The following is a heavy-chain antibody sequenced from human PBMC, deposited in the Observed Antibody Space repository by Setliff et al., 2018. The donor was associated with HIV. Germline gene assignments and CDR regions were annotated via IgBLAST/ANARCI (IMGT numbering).Heavy chain of an antibody. D-gene: IGHD4-17*01. CDR3: SRGARPTDEYVWFDP. CDR1: GFTFGDYP. Sequence: AGGSLRLSCATSGFTFGDYPMSWFRQAPGKGLEWVSFIRTKAYRGTTEYAASVEGRFTISRDDSTSIAYLQMNSLRTEDTAVYFCSRGARPTDEYVWFDPWGQGTLVTVSS. J-gene: IGHJ5*02. CDR2: IRTKAYRGTT. V-gene: IGHV3-49*03.